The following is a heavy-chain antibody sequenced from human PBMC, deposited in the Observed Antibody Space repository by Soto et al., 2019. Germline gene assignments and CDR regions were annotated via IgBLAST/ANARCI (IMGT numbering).Heavy chain of an antibody. CDR3: ARTSRFNTGELDY. Sequence: PSETLSLTCAVPGYSISSDNWWGWIRQPPGKGLEWIGYIFYTGTTYYNLSLKSRVTMSLHTAKDQFSLKLSSVTAADTAVYYCARTSRFNTGELDYGGQGALVTVSS. V-gene: IGHV4-28*01. CDR1: GYSISSDNW. D-gene: IGHD7-27*01. CDR2: IFYTGTT. J-gene: IGHJ4*02.